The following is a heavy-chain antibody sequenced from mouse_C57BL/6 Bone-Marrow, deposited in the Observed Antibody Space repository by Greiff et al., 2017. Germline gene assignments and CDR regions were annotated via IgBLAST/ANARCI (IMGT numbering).Heavy chain of an antibody. V-gene: IGHV3-6*01. J-gene: IGHJ2*01. CDR3: ARGHYGSSYSDYFDY. CDR1: GYSITSGYY. CDR2: ISYDGSN. Sequence: VQLQQSGPGLVKPSQSLSLTCSVTGYSITSGYYWNWIRQFPGNKLEWMGYISYDGSNNYNPSLKNRISITRDTSKNQFFLKLNSVTTEDTATYYCARGHYGSSYSDYFDYWGQGTTLTVSS. D-gene: IGHD1-1*01.